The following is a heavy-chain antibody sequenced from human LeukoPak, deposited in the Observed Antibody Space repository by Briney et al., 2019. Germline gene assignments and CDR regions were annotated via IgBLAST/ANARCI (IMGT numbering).Heavy chain of an antibody. V-gene: IGHV4-34*01. D-gene: IGHD3-22*01. CDR3: ARTEMGDSSGYYFSY. J-gene: IGHJ4*02. Sequence: SETLSLTCAVYGGSFSGYYWSWIRQPPGKGLEWIGEINHSGSTNYNPSLKIRVTISVDTSKNQFSLKLSSVTAADTAVYYCARTEMGDSSGYYFSYWGQGTLVTVSS. CDR2: INHSGST. CDR1: GGSFSGYY.